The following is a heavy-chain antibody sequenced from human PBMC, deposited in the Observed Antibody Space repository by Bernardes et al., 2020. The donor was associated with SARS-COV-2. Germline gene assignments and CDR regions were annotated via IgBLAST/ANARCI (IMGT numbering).Heavy chain of an antibody. Sequence: SETLSLTCTVSGGPISAYYWIWFRQPPGKGLEWIGYLYYTGSTNYNPSLQSRVTISVDTSKNQFSLKLSSVTAADTAVYYCARGFDYWGQGILVTVSS. CDR3: ARGFDY. J-gene: IGHJ4*02. CDR2: LYYTGST. V-gene: IGHV4-59*01. CDR1: GGPISAYY.